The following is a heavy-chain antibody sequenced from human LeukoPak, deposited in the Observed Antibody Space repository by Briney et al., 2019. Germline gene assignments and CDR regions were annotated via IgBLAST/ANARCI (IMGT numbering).Heavy chain of an antibody. CDR2: MSASGSHT. CDR3: AKVAAALEHEYFQH. V-gene: IGHV3-23*01. J-gene: IGHJ1*01. Sequence: GGSLRLSCAASGFTFSDFAMSWVRQAPGKGLEWVSGMSASGSHTHSADFVKGRFTISRDNFKNTLYLQMNGLRVEDTAVYYCAKVAAALEHEYFQHWGQGTLVTVSS. D-gene: IGHD6-13*01. CDR1: GFTFSDFA.